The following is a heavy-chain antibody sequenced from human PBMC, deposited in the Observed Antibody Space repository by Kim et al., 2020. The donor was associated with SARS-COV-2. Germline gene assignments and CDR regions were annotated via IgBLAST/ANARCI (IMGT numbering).Heavy chain of an antibody. CDR1: GYSFTGYY. V-gene: IGHV1-2*06. CDR3: VGLTSNYWYFDL. Sequence: ASVKVSCTASGYSFTGYYMNWVRQAPGQGLEWMGRINPNTGGTSYAQKFQGRVTMTSDTSISTAYMELSSLTSDDTAVYYCVGLTSNYWYFDLWGRGTLVTVS. CDR2: INPNTGGT. J-gene: IGHJ2*01.